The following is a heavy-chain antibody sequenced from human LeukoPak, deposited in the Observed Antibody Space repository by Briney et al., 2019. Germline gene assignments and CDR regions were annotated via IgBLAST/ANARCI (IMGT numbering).Heavy chain of an antibody. V-gene: IGHV1-8*02. CDR3: ARVDSSTWYLDYYYYYYYMDV. J-gene: IGHJ6*03. Sequence: ASVKVSCKASGYTFTNYDINWVRQATGQGLEWMGWMNPNSGNRGYAQKLQGRVTMTANTSTSTAYMELRSLRSDDTAVYYCARVDSSTWYLDYYYYYYYMDVWGKGTAVTISS. CDR2: MNPNSGNR. D-gene: IGHD6-13*01. CDR1: GYTFTNYD.